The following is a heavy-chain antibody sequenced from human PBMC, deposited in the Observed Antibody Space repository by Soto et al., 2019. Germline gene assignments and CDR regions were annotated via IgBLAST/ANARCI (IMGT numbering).Heavy chain of an antibody. CDR3: AKDLYGSGSFTSYYHYGMDV. CDR2: ISGSGRNT. V-gene: IGHV3-23*01. J-gene: IGHJ6*02. CDR1: GFTFSNYA. Sequence: EVQMLESGGGLVHPGGSLRLSCAASGFTFSNYAMNWVRQAPGKGLEWVSSISGSGRNTYSADSVKGRLTISRDSSKNTRYLQMNSLRVEDTGVYYCAKDLYGSGSFTSYYHYGMDVWGQGTTVTVSS. D-gene: IGHD3-10*01.